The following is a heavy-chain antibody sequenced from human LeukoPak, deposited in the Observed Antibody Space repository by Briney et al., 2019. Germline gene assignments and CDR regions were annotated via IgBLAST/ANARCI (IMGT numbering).Heavy chain of an antibody. V-gene: IGHV5-51*01. CDR2: IYPGDSDT. CDR3: ARRDCVGDCYSNWFDP. J-gene: IGHJ5*02. CDR1: GYSFTSYW. Sequence: GESLKISCKGSGYSFTSYWIGWVRQMPGKGLEWMGIIYPGDSDTRYSPSFQGQVTISADKSISTAYLQWSSLKASDTAVYYCARRDCVGDCYSNWFDPWGQGTLVTVSS. D-gene: IGHD2-21*02.